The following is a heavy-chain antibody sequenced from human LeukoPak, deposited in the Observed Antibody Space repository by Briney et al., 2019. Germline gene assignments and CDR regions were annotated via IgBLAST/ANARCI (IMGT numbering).Heavy chain of an antibody. CDR2: INPNSGGT. CDR3: ARSNIVVVPAAIDY. D-gene: IGHD2-2*01. V-gene: IGHV1-2*02. Sequence: ASVKVSCKASGYTFTGYYMHWVRQAPGQGLEWMGWINPNSGGTNYAQKFQGRVTMTRDTSISTAYMELSRLRSDDTAVYYCARSNIVVVPAAIDYWGQGTLVTVSS. J-gene: IGHJ4*02. CDR1: GYTFTGYY.